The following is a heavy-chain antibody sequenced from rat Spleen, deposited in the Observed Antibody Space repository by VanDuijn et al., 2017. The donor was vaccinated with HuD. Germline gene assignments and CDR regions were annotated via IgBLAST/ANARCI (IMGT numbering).Heavy chain of an antibody. CDR3: ARHRTPY. V-gene: IGHV7-7*01. Sequence: EVKLLESGGGLVQPGGSMRLSCAASGFTFTDFYMNWIRQPAGMAPEWLGFIRNKANGYTTEYNPSVKGRLTISRDNAKSTLYLQMDSLRSEDTATYYGARHRTPYWGQGVMVTVSS. J-gene: IGHJ2*01. D-gene: IGHD3-1*01. CDR2: IRNKANGYTT. CDR1: GFTFTDFY.